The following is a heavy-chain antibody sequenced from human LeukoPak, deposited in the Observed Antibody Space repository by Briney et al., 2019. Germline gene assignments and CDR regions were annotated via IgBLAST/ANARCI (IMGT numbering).Heavy chain of an antibody. Sequence: GGSLRLSCAASGFTFSSYAMSWVRQAPGKGLEWVSAIIGSGSSTYYADSVKGRFTISRDNSKNTLFLQMNSLRAEDTAVYYCAKDQAKDLELDFWGQGTLVTVSS. CDR1: GFTFSSYA. CDR2: IIGSGSST. D-gene: IGHD1-1*01. V-gene: IGHV3-23*01. J-gene: IGHJ4*02. CDR3: AKDQAKDLELDF.